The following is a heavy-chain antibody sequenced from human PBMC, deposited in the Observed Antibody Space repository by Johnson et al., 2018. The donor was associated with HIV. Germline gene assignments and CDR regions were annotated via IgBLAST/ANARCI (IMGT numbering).Heavy chain of an antibody. CDR2: ISGSGGST. J-gene: IGHJ3*02. CDR3: TKPSTGTYYGFHI. V-gene: IGHV3-23*04. Sequence: VQLVESGGGLVQPGGSLRLSCAASGFTFSIYAMSWVRQAPGKGLEWVSAISGSGGSTYYADSVKGRFTISRDNSKNTVWLQMNSLRGEDTAVYYCTKPSTGTYYGFHIWGQGTMVTVSS. CDR1: GFTFSIYA.